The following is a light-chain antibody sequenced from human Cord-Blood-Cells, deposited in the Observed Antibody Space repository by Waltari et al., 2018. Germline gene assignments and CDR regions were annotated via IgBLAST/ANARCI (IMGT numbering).Light chain of an antibody. Sequence: QSVLTQPPSVSGAPGQRVTIPCTGSSSNIGAGYDGHWYQQLPGTAPKLLIYGNSNRPSGVPDRFSGSKSGTSASLAITGLQAEDEADYYCQSYDSSLSGLYVFGTGTKVTVL. J-gene: IGLJ1*01. CDR1: SSNIGAGYD. CDR2: GNS. V-gene: IGLV1-40*01. CDR3: QSYDSSLSGLYV.